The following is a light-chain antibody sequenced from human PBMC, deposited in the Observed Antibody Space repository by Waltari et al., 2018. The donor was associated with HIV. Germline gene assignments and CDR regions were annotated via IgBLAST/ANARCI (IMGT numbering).Light chain of an antibody. Sequence: DIQMTQSPSTLTASVGDRVTITCRASESIRSLSAWYQQKPGKAPKLLIYKASSLESGVLSRFSGSASGTEFSLTISSLQPDYFATYYYQQYHTNPYTFGQGTKMEI. J-gene: IGKJ2*01. V-gene: IGKV1-5*03. CDR1: ESIRSL. CDR3: QQYHTNPYT. CDR2: KAS.